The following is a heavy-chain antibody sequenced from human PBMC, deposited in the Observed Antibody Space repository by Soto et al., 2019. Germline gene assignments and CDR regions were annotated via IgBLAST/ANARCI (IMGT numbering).Heavy chain of an antibody. CDR3: ARGGYYDSSGYYHPFDY. V-gene: IGHV3-21*05. J-gene: IGHJ4*02. CDR2: ITSAATDI. CDR1: GFVFSNYD. Sequence: GGSLRLSCAGSGFVFSNYDMAWVRQAPGKGLEWIAYITSAATDIYYADSVKGRFTISRDNSKNTLYLQMNSLRAEDTAVYYCARGGYYDSSGYYHPFDYWGQGTLVTVSS. D-gene: IGHD3-22*01.